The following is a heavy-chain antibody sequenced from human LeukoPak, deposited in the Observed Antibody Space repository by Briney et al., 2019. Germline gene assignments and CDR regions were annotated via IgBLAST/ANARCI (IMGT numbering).Heavy chain of an antibody. CDR3: TKRRDSDYAVDY. Sequence: GGSLRLSCEASGFTFNIYGMHWVRQGPGKGLEWVAYISYDGSNKEYADSVKGRFTISRDNSKNTLYLQVNSLRAEDTAVYYCTKRRDSDYAVDYWGQGTLVTVSS. CDR2: ISYDGSNK. V-gene: IGHV3-30*02. D-gene: IGHD4-11*01. CDR1: GFTFNIYG. J-gene: IGHJ4*02.